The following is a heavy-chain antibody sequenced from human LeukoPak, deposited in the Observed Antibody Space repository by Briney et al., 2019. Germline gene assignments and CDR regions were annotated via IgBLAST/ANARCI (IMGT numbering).Heavy chain of an antibody. Sequence: PSETLSLTCTVSWGSYYWSWIRQPPGKGLKWIGYIYHTGITNYIPSLRSRVTISLDRSRNQLSLNLTSVTAADTAVYYCTRETSLYGAFEMWGQGTTVTVSS. CDR3: TRETSLYGAFEM. CDR1: WGSYY. D-gene: IGHD2/OR15-2a*01. CDR2: IYHTGIT. J-gene: IGHJ3*02. V-gene: IGHV4-59*01.